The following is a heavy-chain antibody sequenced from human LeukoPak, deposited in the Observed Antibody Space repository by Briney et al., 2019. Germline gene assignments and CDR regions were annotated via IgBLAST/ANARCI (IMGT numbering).Heavy chain of an antibody. V-gene: IGHV1-8*01. J-gene: IGHJ4*02. CDR3: ARVTGSIDY. D-gene: IGHD1-26*01. CDR2: INLNSGNT. Sequence: GASVKVSCKASGYTFTSYDINRVRQAPGQGLEWMGWINLNSGNTGYAQNFQGRLTVTRDTSINTAYMELSTLRSEDTAIYYCARVTGSIDYWGQGTLVTVSS. CDR1: GYTFTSYD.